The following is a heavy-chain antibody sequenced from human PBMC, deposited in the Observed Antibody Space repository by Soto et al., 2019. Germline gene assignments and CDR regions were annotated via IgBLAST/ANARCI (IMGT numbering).Heavy chain of an antibody. CDR3: AKGGVLLWFGELLSDYYGMDV. Sequence: GSLRLSCAASGFTFSSYAMSWVRQAPGKGLEWVSAISGSGGSTYYADSVKGRFTISRDNSKNTLYLQMNSLRAEDTAVYYCAKGGVLLWFGELLSDYYGMDVWGQGTTVTVSS. J-gene: IGHJ6*02. D-gene: IGHD3-10*01. V-gene: IGHV3-23*01. CDR2: ISGSGGST. CDR1: GFTFSSYA.